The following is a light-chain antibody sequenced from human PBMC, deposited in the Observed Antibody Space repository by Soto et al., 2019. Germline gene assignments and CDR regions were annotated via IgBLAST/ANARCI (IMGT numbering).Light chain of an antibody. CDR2: AAS. CDR1: QSVRSN. J-gene: IGKJ5*01. V-gene: IGKV3-15*01. Sequence: EIVMTQSPATLSVSPGERATLSCRASQSVRSNLAWYQQKPGQAPRLVIYAASTRASGIPDRFSGSVSGTEFTLTISSLQSEDFAVYYCQQYNEWPPFTFGQGTRLEMK. CDR3: QQYNEWPPFT.